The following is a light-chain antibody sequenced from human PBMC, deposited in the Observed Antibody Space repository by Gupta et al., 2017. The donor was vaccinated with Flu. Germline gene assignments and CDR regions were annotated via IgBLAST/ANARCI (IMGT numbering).Light chain of an antibody. V-gene: IGKV3-11*01. J-gene: IGKJ5*01. Sequence: PGERATRSCRASQSVSSYLAWYQQKPGQAPRLLVYDASNRAAGIPARFSGSGSGADFTLTISSLEPEDFAVYYCQQRRNSITFGQGTRLEIK. CDR1: QSVSSY. CDR2: DAS. CDR3: QQRRNSIT.